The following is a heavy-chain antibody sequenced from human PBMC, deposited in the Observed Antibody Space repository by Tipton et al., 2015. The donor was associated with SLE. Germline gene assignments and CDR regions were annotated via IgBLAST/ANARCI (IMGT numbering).Heavy chain of an antibody. CDR2: IYTNENT. D-gene: IGHD4-11*01. CDR3: AREFLNPVTTVHYYFDL. J-gene: IGHJ2*01. CDR1: GGSISSYY. Sequence: TQSLTCTVSGGSISSYYWSWIRQPAGGGLEWIGRIYTNENTNYNPSLNSRVTMSVDTSKNHFSLKLISVTAADTAVYYCAREFLNPVTTVHYYFDLWGRGTLVTVSS. V-gene: IGHV4-4*07.